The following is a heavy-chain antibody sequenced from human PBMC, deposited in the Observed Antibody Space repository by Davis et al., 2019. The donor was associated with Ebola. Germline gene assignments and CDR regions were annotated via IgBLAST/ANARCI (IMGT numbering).Heavy chain of an antibody. D-gene: IGHD6-6*01. CDR1: GGSFSGYY. CDR3: ARRYSSSEYFFGY. Sequence: MPSETLSLTCAVYGGSFSGYYWSWIRQPPGKGLEWIGEINHSGSTNYNPSLKSRVTISVDTSKNQFSLRLSSVTAADTAVYYCARRYSSSEYFFGYWGQGSLVTVSS. V-gene: IGHV4-34*01. CDR2: INHSGST. J-gene: IGHJ4*02.